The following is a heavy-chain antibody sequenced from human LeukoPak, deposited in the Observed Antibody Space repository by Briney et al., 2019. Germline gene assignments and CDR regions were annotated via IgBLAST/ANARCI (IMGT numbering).Heavy chain of an antibody. CDR2: ISYDGGNK. D-gene: IGHD6-6*01. Sequence: PGGSLRLSCAVSGFTFSTYAMHWVRQVPVKGLEWVAVISYDGGNKYYADSVKGRFTISRDNGKNALYLQMNSLRAEDTAVYYCAREIAADRGFDSWGQGTLVTVSS. J-gene: IGHJ4*02. CDR1: GFTFSTYA. CDR3: AREIAADRGFDS. V-gene: IGHV3-30-3*01.